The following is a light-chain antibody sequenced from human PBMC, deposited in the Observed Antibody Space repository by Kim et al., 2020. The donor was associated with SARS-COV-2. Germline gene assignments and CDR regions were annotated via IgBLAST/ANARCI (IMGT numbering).Light chain of an antibody. J-gene: IGKJ2*01. V-gene: IGKV1-5*03. CDR2: RAT. CDR3: QQYTSYIDYT. CDR1: RSVSRW. Sequence: DIQMTQSPSTLSASVGDRVTITCRASRSVSRWLAWYQQKAGKAPTLLIYRATTLFSGVPSRFSGSGSGTEFTLTITSLQPEDFATYYCQQYTSYIDYTFGQGTKLAIK.